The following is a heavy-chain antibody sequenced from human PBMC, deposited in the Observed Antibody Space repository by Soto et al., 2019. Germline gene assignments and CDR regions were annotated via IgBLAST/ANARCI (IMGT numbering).Heavy chain of an antibody. CDR2: IIPIFGTA. Sequence: QVQLVQSGAEVKKPGSSVKVSCKASGGTFSSYAISWVRQAPGQGLEWMGGIIPIFGTANYAQKFQGRVTITADEYTSTAYMELSSLRSEDTAVYYCARDLRAVAGTYWYFDLWGRGTLVTVSS. J-gene: IGHJ2*01. CDR3: ARDLRAVAGTYWYFDL. CDR1: GGTFSSYA. V-gene: IGHV1-69*01. D-gene: IGHD6-19*01.